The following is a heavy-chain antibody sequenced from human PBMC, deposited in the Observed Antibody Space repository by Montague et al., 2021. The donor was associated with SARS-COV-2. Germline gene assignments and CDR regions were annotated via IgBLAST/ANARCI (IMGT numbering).Heavy chain of an antibody. CDR2: IFHSGTI. Sequence: SETLSLTCRVSGDSISTSTWWTWVRQTPGKGLEWIGEIFHSGTINYNPSLKSRVSISVDKSNNQFSLRLSSLIAADTAVYYCATVSRRTAAGTRDYSGLDVWGQGTTVVVSS. V-gene: IGHV4-4*02. J-gene: IGHJ6*02. CDR3: ATVSRRTAAGTRDYSGLDV. CDR1: GDSISTSTW. D-gene: IGHD6-13*01.